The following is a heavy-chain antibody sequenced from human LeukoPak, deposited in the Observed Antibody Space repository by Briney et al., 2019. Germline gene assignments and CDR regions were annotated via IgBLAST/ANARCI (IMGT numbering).Heavy chain of an antibody. D-gene: IGHD5-24*01. CDR3: ASLSPRRDGYNYANDAFDI. CDR2: IIPIFGTA. J-gene: IGHJ3*02. Sequence: SVKVSCKASGGTFSSYAISWVRQAPGQGLEWMGGIIPIFGTANYAQKFQGRVTITADESTSTAYMELSSLRSEDTAVYYCASLSPRRDGYNYANDAFDIWGQGTMVTVSS. CDR1: GGTFSSYA. V-gene: IGHV1-69*13.